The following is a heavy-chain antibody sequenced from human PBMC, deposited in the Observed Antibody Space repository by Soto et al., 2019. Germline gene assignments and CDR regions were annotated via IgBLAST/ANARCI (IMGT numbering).Heavy chain of an antibody. CDR2: ISGSGGST. CDR1: GFTFSSYA. V-gene: IGHV3-23*01. D-gene: IGHD6-19*01. CDR3: AKDRERKKWLVLFDY. Sequence: GGSLRLSCAASGFTFSSYAMSWVRQAPGKGLEWVSAISGSGGSTYYADSSKGRFTISSANSKNTLYLQMNSLRAEDTAVYYCAKDRERKKWLVLFDYWGQGTLVTVSS. J-gene: IGHJ4*02.